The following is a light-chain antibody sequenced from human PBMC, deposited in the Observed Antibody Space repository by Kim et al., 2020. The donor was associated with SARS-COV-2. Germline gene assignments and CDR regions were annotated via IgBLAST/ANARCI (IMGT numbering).Light chain of an antibody. V-gene: IGLV3-21*04. J-gene: IGLJ2*01. CDR3: QTWDSNCAV. CDR2: YDS. Sequence: SVDPGKTARISCGGNNIGSKSVHWYQQKSGQAPEVVISYDSDRPSGIPERFSGSNSGNTATLTISRVEAGDEADYYCQTWDSNCAVFGGGTQLTVL. CDR1: NIGSKS.